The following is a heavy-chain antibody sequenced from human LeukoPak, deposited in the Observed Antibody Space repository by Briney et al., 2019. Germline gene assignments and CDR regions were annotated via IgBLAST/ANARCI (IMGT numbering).Heavy chain of an antibody. D-gene: IGHD3-22*01. Sequence: GGSLRLSCAASGFTLSRYWMHGVRQAPGKGPEWASRLSPDGSDRSYADSVQGRFTISRDNAKNTVYLQMNSLRAEDTAVYYCAAMILGGRDYWGQGTLVTVSS. V-gene: IGHV3-74*01. CDR3: AAMILGGRDY. J-gene: IGHJ4*02. CDR2: LSPDGSDR. CDR1: GFTLSRYW.